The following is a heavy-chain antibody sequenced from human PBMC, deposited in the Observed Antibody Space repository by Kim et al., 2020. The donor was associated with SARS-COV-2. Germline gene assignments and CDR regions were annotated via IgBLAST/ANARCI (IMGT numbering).Heavy chain of an antibody. J-gene: IGHJ6*02. Sequence: GGSLRLSCAASGFTFSSYDMHWVRQATGKGLEWVSAIGTAGDTYYPGSVKGRFTISRENAKNSLYLQMNSLRAGDTAVYYCARGALEDLYYYGMDVWGQGTTVTVSS. CDR3: ARGALEDLYYYGMDV. V-gene: IGHV3-13*04. CDR2: IGTAGDT. CDR1: GFTFSSYD.